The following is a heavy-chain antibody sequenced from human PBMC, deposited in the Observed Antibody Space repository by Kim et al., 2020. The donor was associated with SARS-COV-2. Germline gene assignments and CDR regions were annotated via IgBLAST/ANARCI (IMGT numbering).Heavy chain of an antibody. CDR1: GYTFTSYY. Sequence: ASVKVSCKASGYTFTSYYMHWVRQAPGQGLEWMGIINPSGGSTSYAQKFQGRVTMTRDTSTSTVYMELSSLRSEDTAVYYCARVGSRIYYDSSYNQGLDYWGQGTLVTVSS. D-gene: IGHD3-22*01. CDR3: ARVGSRIYYDSSYNQGLDY. CDR2: INPSGGST. V-gene: IGHV1-46*01. J-gene: IGHJ4*02.